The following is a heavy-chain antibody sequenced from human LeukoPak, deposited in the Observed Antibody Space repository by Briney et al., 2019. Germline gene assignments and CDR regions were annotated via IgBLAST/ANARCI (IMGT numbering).Heavy chain of an antibody. J-gene: IGHJ4*02. CDR2: ISSNGGST. CDR1: GFTFSSYA. V-gene: IGHV3-64*01. CDR3: ARGRDTAMVTYFDY. D-gene: IGHD5-18*01. Sequence: GGSLRLSCAASGFTFSSYAMHWVRQAPGKGLEYVSAISSNGGSTYYANSVKGRFTISRDNSKNTLYLQMGGLRAEDMAVYYCARGRDTAMVTYFDYWGQGTLVTVSS.